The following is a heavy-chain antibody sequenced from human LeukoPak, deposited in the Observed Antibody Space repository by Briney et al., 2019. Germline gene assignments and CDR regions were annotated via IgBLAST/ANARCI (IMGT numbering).Heavy chain of an antibody. Sequence: GGSLRLSCAASGFTFDDYAMHWVRQAPGKGLEWVSGISWNSGSIGYADSVKGRFTISRDNAKNSLYLQMNSLRAEDTALYCCAKGSGAYYYYGMDVWGQGTTVTVSS. D-gene: IGHD7-27*01. CDR3: AKGSGAYYYYGMDV. J-gene: IGHJ6*02. V-gene: IGHV3-9*01. CDR1: GFTFDDYA. CDR2: ISWNSGSI.